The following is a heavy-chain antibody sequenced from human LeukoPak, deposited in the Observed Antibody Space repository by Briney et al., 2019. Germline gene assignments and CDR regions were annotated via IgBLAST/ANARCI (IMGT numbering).Heavy chain of an antibody. CDR2: INHSGST. CDR3: ASAGSGSYYPHLSFDY. CDR1: GGSISSSSYY. V-gene: IGHV4-39*01. J-gene: IGHJ4*02. D-gene: IGHD3-10*01. Sequence: PSETLSLTCTVSGGSISSSSYYWGWIRQPPGKGLEWIGEINHSGSTNYNPSLKSRVTISVDTSKNQFSLKLSSVTAADTAVYYCASAGSGSYYPHLSFDYWGQGTLVTVSS.